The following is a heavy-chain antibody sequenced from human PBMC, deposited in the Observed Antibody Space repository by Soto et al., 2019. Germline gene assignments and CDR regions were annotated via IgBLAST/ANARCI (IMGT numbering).Heavy chain of an antibody. D-gene: IGHD2-21*02. J-gene: IGHJ1*01. CDR1: GGTFSSYA. CDR2: IIPIFGTA. Sequence: SVKVACKASGGTFSSYAISWVRQAPGQGLEWMGGIIPIFGTANYAQKFQGRVTITADESTSTAYMELSSLRYEDTAVYYCSRGGFSGDWHFAYWGQGTLVTASS. V-gene: IGHV1-69*13. CDR3: SRGGFSGDWHFAY.